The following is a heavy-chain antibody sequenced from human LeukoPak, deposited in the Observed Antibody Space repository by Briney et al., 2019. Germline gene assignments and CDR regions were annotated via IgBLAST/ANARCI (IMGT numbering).Heavy chain of an antibody. CDR3: ARDLDRYGSGSY. V-gene: IGHV4-61*08. J-gene: IGHJ4*02. CDR1: GGSISSGGHY. Sequence: SETLSLTCTVSGGSISSGGHYWSWIRQPPGKGLEWIGYIYYSGSTNYNPSLKSRVTISVDTSKNQFSLKLSSVTAADTAVYYCARDLDRYGSGSYWGQGTLVTVSS. CDR2: IYYSGST. D-gene: IGHD3-10*01.